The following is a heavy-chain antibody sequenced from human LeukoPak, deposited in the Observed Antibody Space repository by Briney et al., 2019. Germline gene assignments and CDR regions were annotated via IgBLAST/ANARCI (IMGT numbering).Heavy chain of an antibody. J-gene: IGHJ4*02. CDR2: ASKSGST. D-gene: IGHD3-10*01. CDR3: ARLKEGIDY. CDR1: GGSISSTNYY. Sequence: SETLSLTCTVSGGSISSTNYYWAWIRQPPGKGLEWIGSASKSGSTSSNPSLKSRVTISVDTSKNQFSLKLSSVTAADTAAYYCARLKEGIDYWGQGTLVTVSS. V-gene: IGHV4-39*01.